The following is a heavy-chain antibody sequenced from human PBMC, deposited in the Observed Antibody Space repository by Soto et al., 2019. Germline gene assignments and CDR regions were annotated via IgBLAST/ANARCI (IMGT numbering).Heavy chain of an antibody. J-gene: IGHJ5*02. D-gene: IGHD3-3*01. Sequence: GGSLRLSCAASGFSFRNYAMHWVRQVPGKGLEWVAVISFDGSKRYYADSVKGRFTISRDNSKNTLYLQMDSLKTEDTGVYYCARDRFGTNIFGEFDPWGQGTLVTVSS. CDR2: ISFDGSKR. CDR3: ARDRFGTNIFGEFDP. V-gene: IGHV3-30-3*01. CDR1: GFSFRNYA.